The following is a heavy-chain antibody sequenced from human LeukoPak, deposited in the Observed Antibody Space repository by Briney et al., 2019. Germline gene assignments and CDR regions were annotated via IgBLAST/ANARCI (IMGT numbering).Heavy chain of an antibody. Sequence: PGGSLRLSCAASGFTFSSFSMNWVRQAPGKGLEWVSSISSSSDYIYYADSVKGRFTISRDNAKNSLYLLMNSLRAEDTAVYYCARGPYYYDTSGYYHYWGQGTLVTVSS. CDR1: GFTFSSFS. D-gene: IGHD3-22*01. CDR2: ISSSSDYI. CDR3: ARGPYYYDTSGYYHY. V-gene: IGHV3-21*01. J-gene: IGHJ4*02.